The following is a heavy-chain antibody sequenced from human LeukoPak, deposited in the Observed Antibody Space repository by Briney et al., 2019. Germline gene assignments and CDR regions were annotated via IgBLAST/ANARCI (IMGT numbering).Heavy chain of an antibody. CDR3: ASAYSSGNDAFDI. Sequence: PGGSLRLSCAASGFTVSSNYMSWVRQAPGKGLEWVSVIYSGGTTYYADSVKGRFTISRDNSKNTLYLQMSGLRAEDTAVYYCASAYSSGNDAFDIWGQGTMVTVSS. J-gene: IGHJ3*02. CDR1: GFTVSSNY. V-gene: IGHV3-66*01. D-gene: IGHD6-19*01. CDR2: IYSGGTT.